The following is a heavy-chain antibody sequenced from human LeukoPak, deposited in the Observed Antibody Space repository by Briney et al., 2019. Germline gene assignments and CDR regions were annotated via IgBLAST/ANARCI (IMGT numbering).Heavy chain of an antibody. CDR2: INPNSGGT. J-gene: IGHJ6*02. Sequence: ASVKVSCKASGYTFTGYYMHWVRQAPGQGLEWMGWINPNSGGTNYAQKFQGRVTMTRDTSISTAYMELSRLRSDDTAVYYCARAQYSGRNYYGMDVWGQGTTVTVSS. CDR3: ARAQYSGRNYYGMDV. D-gene: IGHD6-6*01. V-gene: IGHV1-2*02. CDR1: GYTFTGYY.